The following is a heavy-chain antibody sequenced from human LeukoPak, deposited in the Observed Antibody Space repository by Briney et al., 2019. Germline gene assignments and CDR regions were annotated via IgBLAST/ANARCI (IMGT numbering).Heavy chain of an antibody. Sequence: SETLSLTCTVSGGSISSYYWSWIRQPAGKGLEWSGRIYTSGSTNYNPSLKSRVTMSVDTSKNQFSLKLSSVTAADTAVYYCARDFSGLRPNWFDPWGQGTLVTVSS. CDR2: IYTSGST. CDR3: ARDFSGLRPNWFDP. J-gene: IGHJ5*02. V-gene: IGHV4-4*07. CDR1: GGSISSYY. D-gene: IGHD1-14*01.